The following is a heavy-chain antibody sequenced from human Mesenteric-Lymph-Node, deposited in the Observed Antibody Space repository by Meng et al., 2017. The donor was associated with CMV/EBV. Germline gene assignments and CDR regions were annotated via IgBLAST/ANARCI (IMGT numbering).Heavy chain of an antibody. D-gene: IGHD4-23*01. CDR1: GYNFMASC. Sequence: SCKASGYNFMASCIHWIRQAPGQGLEWVGWIHPNSGATTFAQQFQGRVTMTRDTSVNTVYMDLSSLRVNDTALYYCARGDTVVTPDYWGQGTLVTVSS. CDR3: ARGDTVVTPDY. J-gene: IGHJ4*02. CDR2: IHPNSGAT. V-gene: IGHV1-2*02.